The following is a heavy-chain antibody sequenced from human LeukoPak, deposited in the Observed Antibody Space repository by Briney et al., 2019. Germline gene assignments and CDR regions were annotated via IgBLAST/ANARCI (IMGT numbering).Heavy chain of an antibody. CDR1: GFTFSSYG. CDR2: ISYDGSNK. Sequence: GGSLRLSCAASGFTFSSYGMHWVRQAPGKGLEWVAVISYDGSNKYYADSVKGRFTISRDNSKNTLYLQMNSLRAEDTAVYYCAKHGQRWLQCRAGCPFDYWGQGTLVTVSS. J-gene: IGHJ4*02. D-gene: IGHD5-24*01. CDR3: AKHGQRWLQCRAGCPFDY. V-gene: IGHV3-30*18.